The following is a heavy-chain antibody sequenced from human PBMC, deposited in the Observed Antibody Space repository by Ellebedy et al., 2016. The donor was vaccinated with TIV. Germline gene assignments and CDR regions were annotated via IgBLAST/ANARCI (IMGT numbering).Heavy chain of an antibody. Sequence: GGSLRLSCAASGFIFSNYAMGWVRQAPGKGLEWLSHMSGNDGSAPYTYYADSLKARFTISRDNSRNTLYLQMNRLRAEDTAVYYCATDVAPLDRRLPGYWGQGTLVSVSS. V-gene: IGHV3-23*01. CDR1: GFIFSNYA. J-gene: IGHJ4*02. D-gene: IGHD2-21*02. CDR2: MSGNDGSAPYT. CDR3: ATDVAPLDRRLPGY.